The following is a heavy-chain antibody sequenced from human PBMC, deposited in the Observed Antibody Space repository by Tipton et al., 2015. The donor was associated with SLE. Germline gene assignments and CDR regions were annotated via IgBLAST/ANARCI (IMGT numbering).Heavy chain of an antibody. Sequence: SLRLSCAASGFAFSSYAMSWVRQAPGKGLEWVSFIYSAGTTTYYADSVKGRFTISRDDSKNTLYLQMSSLRAEDTAIYYCGKGLNFDFWSGFGMDVWGQGTTVTVS. D-gene: IGHD3-3*01. J-gene: IGHJ6*02. V-gene: IGHV3-23*03. CDR3: GKGLNFDFWSGFGMDV. CDR2: IYSAGTTT. CDR1: GFAFSSYA.